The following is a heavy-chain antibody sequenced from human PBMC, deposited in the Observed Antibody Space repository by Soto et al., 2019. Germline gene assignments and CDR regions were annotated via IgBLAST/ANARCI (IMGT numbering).Heavy chain of an antibody. CDR3: ARFRYYYEGRGYFSFDY. D-gene: IGHD3-22*01. Sequence: SETLSLTCTVSRVSISTYYWSWIRQPPGKGLEWIGNIYYSGSTNYNPSPKSRVTISVDTSKNQFSLKLSSVTAADTAVYCCARFRYYYEGRGYFSFDYWGQGTPVTVSS. CDR2: IYYSGST. J-gene: IGHJ4*02. V-gene: IGHV4-59*08. CDR1: RVSISTYY.